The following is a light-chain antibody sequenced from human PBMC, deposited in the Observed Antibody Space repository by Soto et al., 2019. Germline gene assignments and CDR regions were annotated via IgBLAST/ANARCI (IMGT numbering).Light chain of an antibody. CDR1: NSDVGGYRY. CDR3: SSYTTANTYV. CDR2: EVF. J-gene: IGLJ1*01. Sequence: QSALTRPASVSGSPGQSITISCTGSNSDVGGYRYVSWYQQHPAKAPQLMIYEVFNRPSGVSHRFSGSKSGNTASLTISGLQAEDEADYYCSSYTTANTYVFGTGTKVTVL. V-gene: IGLV2-14*01.